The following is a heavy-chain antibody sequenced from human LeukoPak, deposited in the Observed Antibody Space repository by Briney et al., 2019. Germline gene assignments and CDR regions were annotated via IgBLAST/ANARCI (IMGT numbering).Heavy chain of an antibody. D-gene: IGHD6-13*01. CDR3: ARDVGIAAAGTPHEGWFDP. CDR2: INPNSGGT. Sequence: GASVKVSCKASGYTFSGYYMHWVRQAPGQGLEWMGWINPNSGGTNYAQKFYARVTMTRDTSISTAYMELSRLRSDDTAVFYCARDVGIAAAGTPHEGWFDPWGQGTLVTVSS. V-gene: IGHV1-2*02. CDR1: GYTFSGYY. J-gene: IGHJ5*02.